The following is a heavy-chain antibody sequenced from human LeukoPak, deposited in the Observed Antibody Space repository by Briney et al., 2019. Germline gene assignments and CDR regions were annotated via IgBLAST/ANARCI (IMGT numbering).Heavy chain of an antibody. Sequence: GGSLRLSCAASGFVFGDYVMSWVRQAPGKGLEWVANIRQDGSEKYYVDSMRGRFTISRDNAKNSLYLQMSSLRAEDTAVYYCARSTAGLDYWGQGTLVTVSS. D-gene: IGHD1-1*01. CDR2: IRQDGSEK. CDR1: GFVFGDYV. V-gene: IGHV3-7*01. J-gene: IGHJ4*02. CDR3: ARSTAGLDY.